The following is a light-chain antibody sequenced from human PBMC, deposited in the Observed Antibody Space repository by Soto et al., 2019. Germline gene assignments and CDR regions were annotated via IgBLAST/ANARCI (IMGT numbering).Light chain of an antibody. CDR2: GAS. V-gene: IGKV3-15*01. CDR1: QSVSSN. CDR3: QKYNSALWT. J-gene: IGKJ1*01. Sequence: EIVMTQSPATLSVSPGERATLSCRASQSVSSNLAWYQQKPGQAPRLLIYGASTRATGIPARFSGSGSGTDFTLTISSLQPEDVATYYCQKYNSALWTFGQGTKVDIK.